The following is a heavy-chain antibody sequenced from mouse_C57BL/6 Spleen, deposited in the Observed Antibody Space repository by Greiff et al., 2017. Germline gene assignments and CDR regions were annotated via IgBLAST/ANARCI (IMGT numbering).Heavy chain of an antibody. V-gene: IGHV1-64*01. CDR3: ARSLYDYDLYFDY. D-gene: IGHD2-4*01. J-gene: IGHJ2*01. CDR1: GYTFTSYW. CDR2: IHPNSGST. Sequence: VQLQQPGAELVKPGASVKLSCKASGYTFTSYWMHWVMQRPGQGLEWIGMIHPNSGSTNYNEKFKSKATLTVDKSSSTAYMQLSSLTSEDSAVYYCARSLYDYDLYFDYWGQGTTLTVSS.